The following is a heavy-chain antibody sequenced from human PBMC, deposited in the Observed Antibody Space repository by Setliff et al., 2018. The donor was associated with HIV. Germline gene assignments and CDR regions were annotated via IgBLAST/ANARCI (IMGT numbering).Heavy chain of an antibody. J-gene: IGHJ2*01. CDR1: GGTFSSYV. CDR3: ARDLQRGTYWYFDV. V-gene: IGHV1-69*10. CDR2: IIPILGTA. Sequence: SVKVSCKASGGTFSSYVISWVRQAPGQGLEWMGGIIPILGTANYAQQFQGRVTITADKSTSTAYMELRSLRSEDTAVYYCARDLQRGTYWYFDVWGRGTLVTVSS.